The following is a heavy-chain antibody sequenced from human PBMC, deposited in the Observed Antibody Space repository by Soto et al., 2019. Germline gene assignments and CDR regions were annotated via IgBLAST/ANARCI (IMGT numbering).Heavy chain of an antibody. Sequence: SETLSLTCTVSGGSISSYYWSWIRQPPGKGLEWIGYIYYSGSTNYNPSLKSRVTISVDTSKNQFSLKLSSVTAADTAVYYCAIHTSSSWYVGNWFDPWGQGTLVTVSS. V-gene: IGHV4-59*08. D-gene: IGHD6-13*01. CDR1: GGSISSYY. CDR2: IYYSGST. J-gene: IGHJ5*02. CDR3: AIHTSSSWYVGNWFDP.